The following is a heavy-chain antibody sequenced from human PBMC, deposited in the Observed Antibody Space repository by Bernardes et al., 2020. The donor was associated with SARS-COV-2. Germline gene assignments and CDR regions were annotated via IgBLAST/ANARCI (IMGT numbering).Heavy chain of an antibody. V-gene: IGHV1-18*01. CDR3: ARGGRGNYDR. D-gene: IGHD3-10*01. Sequence: AAGKVSCKASGYTFSTYGINWVRQAPGQGPEWMGWISPSSGTTTSAQKLQGRVTMTTDASTSTAYMELRSLRSDDTAVYYCARGGRGNYDRWGQGTLVTVSS. J-gene: IGHJ5*02. CDR1: GYTFSTYG. CDR2: ISPSSGTT.